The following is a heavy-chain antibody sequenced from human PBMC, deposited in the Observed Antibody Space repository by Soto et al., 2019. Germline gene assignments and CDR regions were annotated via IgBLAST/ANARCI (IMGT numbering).Heavy chain of an antibody. J-gene: IGHJ3*01. CDR2: INPSGGTA. D-gene: IGHD1-26*01. Sequence: QVQLVQSGAEVKKPGASVKVSCKASGYIFTKYYIHWVRQAPGRGLEWMGVINPSGGTATYAQKFQARVTLTRDTSTSTVYMELSRLRSDDTGVYYCARDPSEGSYYGSAIEDWGQGTMVTVS. V-gene: IGHV1-46*01. CDR3: ARDPSEGSYYGSAIED. CDR1: GYIFTKYY.